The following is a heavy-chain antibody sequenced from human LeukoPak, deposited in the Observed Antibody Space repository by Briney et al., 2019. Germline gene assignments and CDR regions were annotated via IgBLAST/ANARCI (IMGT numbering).Heavy chain of an antibody. V-gene: IGHV4-39*07. Sequence: ASETLSLTCTVSGGSISSSSYYWGWIRQPPGKGLEWIGSIYYSGSTYYNPSLKSRVTISVDTSKNQFSLKLSSVTAADTAVYYCARAQDFEVTLTPEYYFDYWGQGTLVTVSS. CDR3: ARAQDFEVTLTPEYYFDY. D-gene: IGHD3-16*01. J-gene: IGHJ4*02. CDR1: GGSISSSSYY. CDR2: IYYSGST.